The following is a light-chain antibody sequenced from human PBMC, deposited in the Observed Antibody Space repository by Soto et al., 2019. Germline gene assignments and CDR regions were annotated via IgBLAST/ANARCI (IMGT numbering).Light chain of an antibody. CDR3: QQYDTSWT. Sequence: EVVLTQSPGTLSLSPGERATLSCRASQSVSGSYLAWYQQKPGQAPRLLIYGAANRATGIPDRFSGSESGTDFTLTITRLEPEDFVVYYCQQYDTSWTFGQGTK. V-gene: IGKV3-20*01. CDR2: GAA. J-gene: IGKJ1*01. CDR1: QSVSGSY.